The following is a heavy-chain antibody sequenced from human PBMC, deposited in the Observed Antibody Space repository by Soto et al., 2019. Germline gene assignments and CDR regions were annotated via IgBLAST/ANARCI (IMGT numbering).Heavy chain of an antibody. D-gene: IGHD2-2*01. CDR2: VIPIFGTA. Sequence: QVQLVQSGAEVKKPGSSVKVSCKASGGTFSSYAISWVRQAPGQGLEWMGGVIPIFGTANYAKKFQGRVTITADKSTSTAYMELSSLRSEDTDVYYCARGRDCSSTSFRVYYYYYYGMDVWGQGTTVTVSS. J-gene: IGHJ6*02. CDR1: GGTFSSYA. CDR3: ARGRDCSSTSFRVYYYYYYGMDV. V-gene: IGHV1-69*06.